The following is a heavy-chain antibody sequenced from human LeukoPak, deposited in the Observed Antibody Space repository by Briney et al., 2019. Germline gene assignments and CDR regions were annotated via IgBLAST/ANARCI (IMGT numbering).Heavy chain of an antibody. D-gene: IGHD3-10*01. CDR3: ARDGFHHRSGPYYYGSGSQPTGAFDI. CDR1: GGSISSGGYY. V-gene: IGHV4-30-2*01. Sequence: PSETLSLTCTVSGGSISSGGYYWSWIRQPPGKGLEWIGYIYHSGSTYYNPSLKSRVTISVDRSKNQFSLKLSSVTAADTAVYYCARDGFHHRSGPYYYGSGSQPTGAFDIWGQGTMVTVSS. J-gene: IGHJ3*02. CDR2: IYHSGST.